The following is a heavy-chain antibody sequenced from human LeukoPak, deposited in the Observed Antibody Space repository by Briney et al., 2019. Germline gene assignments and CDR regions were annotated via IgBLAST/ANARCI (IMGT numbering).Heavy chain of an antibody. J-gene: IGHJ6*03. V-gene: IGHV3-30*04. D-gene: IGHD1-20*01. CDR3: ARGDRYDWDYYYYMDV. Sequence: GGSLRLSCAASGITFSSYAMHWVRQAPGKGLEWVAVISYDGSNKYYADSVKGRFTISRDNSKNTLYLQMNSLRAEDTAVHYCARGDRYDWDYYYYMDVWGKGTTVTISS. CDR1: GITFSSYA. CDR2: ISYDGSNK.